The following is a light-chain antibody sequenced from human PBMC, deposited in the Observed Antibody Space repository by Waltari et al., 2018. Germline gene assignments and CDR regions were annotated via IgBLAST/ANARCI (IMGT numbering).Light chain of an antibody. V-gene: IGKV1-9*01. Sequence: DIQLTQSPSFLSASVGDRVTFTCRASQGITTSFAWYQQKPGRVPELLIYGASTLQIGVPSRFSGSGSGTDFTLTISSLQPEDFATYYCQQLYTYPLTFGGGSKVEIK. CDR3: QQLYTYPLT. J-gene: IGKJ4*01. CDR1: QGITTS. CDR2: GAS.